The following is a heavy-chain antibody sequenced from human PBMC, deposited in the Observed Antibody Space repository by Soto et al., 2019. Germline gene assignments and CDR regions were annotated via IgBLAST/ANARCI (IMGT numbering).Heavy chain of an antibody. CDR2: INPNSGGT. CDR1: GYTVTGYY. CDR3: ARMIAASGHYGMDV. V-gene: IGHV1-2*04. J-gene: IGHJ6*02. Sequence: QVQLVQSGAEVKKPGASVKVSCKASGYTVTGYYMHWVRQAPGQGLEWMGWINPNSGGTNYAQKLQGWVTMTRDTSISTVYMELSRLRFDDTAVYYCARMIAASGHYGMDVWGQGTTVTVSS. D-gene: IGHD6-13*01.